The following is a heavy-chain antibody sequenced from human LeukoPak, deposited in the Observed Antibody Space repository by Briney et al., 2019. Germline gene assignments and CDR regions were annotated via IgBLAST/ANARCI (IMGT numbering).Heavy chain of an antibody. CDR2: ISYSGST. J-gene: IGHJ4*02. CDR1: GGSISSGDYY. D-gene: IGHD5-24*01. CDR3: VRGGEGYYYVH. V-gene: IGHV4-30-4*01. Sequence: PSQTLSLTCTVSGGSISSGDYYWSWIRQPPGKGLEWIGYISYSGSTHYSPSVRSRVNILRDTSKNQFSLKLTSVTAADTAVYYCVRGGEGYYYVHWGQGTLVTVSS.